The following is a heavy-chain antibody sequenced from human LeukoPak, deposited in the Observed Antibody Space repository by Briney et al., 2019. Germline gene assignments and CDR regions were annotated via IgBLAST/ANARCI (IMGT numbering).Heavy chain of an antibody. CDR2: IYHSGST. J-gene: IGHJ4*02. CDR3: ARSGYYDSSGYFDS. D-gene: IGHD3-22*01. V-gene: IGHV4-38-2*02. Sequence: SETLSLTCTVSGYSISSGYYWGWIRQPPEKGLEWIGSIYHSGSTYYNPSLKSRVTISVDTSKNQFSLKLSSVTAADTAVYYCARSGYYDSSGYFDSWGQGTLVTVSS. CDR1: GYSISSGYY.